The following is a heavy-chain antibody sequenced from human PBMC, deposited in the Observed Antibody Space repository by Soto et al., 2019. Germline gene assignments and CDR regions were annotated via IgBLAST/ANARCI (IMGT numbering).Heavy chain of an antibody. D-gene: IGHD3-3*01. Sequence: ASVKVSCKASGYTFTSYGISWVRQAPGQGLEWMGWISAYNGNTNYAQKLQGRVTMTTDTSTSTAYMELRSLRSDDTAVYYCARGNYDFWSGYYDFDYWGQGTLVTVSS. CDR3: ARGNYDFWSGYYDFDY. CDR1: GYTFTSYG. J-gene: IGHJ4*02. CDR2: ISAYNGNT. V-gene: IGHV1-18*01.